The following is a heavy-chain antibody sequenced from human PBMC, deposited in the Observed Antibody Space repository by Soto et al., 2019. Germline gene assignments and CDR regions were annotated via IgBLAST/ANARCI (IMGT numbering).Heavy chain of an antibody. CDR1: GFTFSSYS. CDR2: ISSSSSTI. Sequence: GGSLRLSCAASGFTFSSYSMNWVHQAPGKGLEWVSYISSSSSTIYYAESVKGRFTISRDNAKNSLYLQMNSLRAEDTAVYYCARDLRGEAFDIWGQGTMVTVSS. CDR3: ARDLRGEAFDI. V-gene: IGHV3-48*01. D-gene: IGHD3-16*01. J-gene: IGHJ3*02.